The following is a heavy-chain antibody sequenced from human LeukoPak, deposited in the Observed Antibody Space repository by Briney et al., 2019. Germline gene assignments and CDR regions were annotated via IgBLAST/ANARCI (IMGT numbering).Heavy chain of an antibody. V-gene: IGHV3-30-3*02. J-gene: IGHJ4*02. D-gene: IGHD6-13*01. CDR1: GFTFSSYA. Sequence: GGSLRLSCAAPGFTFSSYAMHWVRQAPGKGLEWVAVISYDGSNKYYADSVKGRFTISRDNSKNTLYLQMNSLRTEDTAVYYCAKLSWENYFHYWGQGTLVTVSS. CDR3: AKLSWENYFHY. CDR2: ISYDGSNK.